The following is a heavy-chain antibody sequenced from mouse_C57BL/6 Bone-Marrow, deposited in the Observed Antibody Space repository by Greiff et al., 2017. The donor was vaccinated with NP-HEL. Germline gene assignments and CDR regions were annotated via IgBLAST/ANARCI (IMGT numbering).Heavy chain of an antibody. V-gene: IGHV1-15*01. Sequence: QVHVKQSGAELVRPGASVTLSCKASGYTFTDYEMHWVKQTPVHGLEWIGAIDPETGGTAYNQKFKGKAIMTADKSSSTAYMELRSLTSEDSAVYYCTRRDYSKELFAYWGQGTLVTVSA. J-gene: IGHJ3*01. CDR3: TRRDYSKELFAY. D-gene: IGHD2-5*01. CDR1: GYTFTDYE. CDR2: IDPETGGT.